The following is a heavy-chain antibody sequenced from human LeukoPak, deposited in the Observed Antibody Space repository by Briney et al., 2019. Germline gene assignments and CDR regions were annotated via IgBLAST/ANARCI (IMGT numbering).Heavy chain of an antibody. CDR3: ARGGAIAVALFDY. V-gene: IGHV4-39*07. D-gene: IGHD6-19*01. Sequence: PSETLSLTCTVSGVSISSSNSYWGWIRQPPGKGLEWSGSIYYSGNTYYNASLKSQVSISIDTSKNQFSLKLSSVTAADTAVYYCARGGAIAVALFDYWGQGTLVTVSS. J-gene: IGHJ4*02. CDR1: GVSISSSNSY. CDR2: IYYSGNT.